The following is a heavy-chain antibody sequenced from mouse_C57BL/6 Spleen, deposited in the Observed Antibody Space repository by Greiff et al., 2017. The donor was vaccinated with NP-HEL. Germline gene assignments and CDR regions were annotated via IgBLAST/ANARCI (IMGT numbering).Heavy chain of an antibody. J-gene: IGHJ1*03. CDR3: ARNTYYGSSYVNWYFDV. CDR1: GFSLTSYA. V-gene: IGHV2-9-1*01. Sequence: QVQLKESGPGLVAPSQSLSITCTVSGFSLTSYAISWVRQPPGKGLEWLGVIWTGGGTNYNSALKSRLSISKDNSKSQVFLKMNSLQTDDTARYYCARNTYYGSSYVNWYFDVWGTGTTVTVSS. CDR2: IWTGGGT. D-gene: IGHD1-1*01.